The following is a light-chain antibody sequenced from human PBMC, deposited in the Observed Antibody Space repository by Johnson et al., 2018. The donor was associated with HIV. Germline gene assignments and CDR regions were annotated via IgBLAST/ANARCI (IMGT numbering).Light chain of an antibody. J-gene: IGLJ1*01. V-gene: IGLV1-51*01. Sequence: QSVLTQPPSVSAAPGQKVTISCSGSSSNIGNSYVSWYQQLPGTAPKLLIYDNNKRPSGTPDRFSGSKSGTSATLGITGLQTGDEADYYCGTWDSSLNSYVFGTGTKVTVL. CDR1: SSNIGNSY. CDR2: DNN. CDR3: GTWDSSLNSYV.